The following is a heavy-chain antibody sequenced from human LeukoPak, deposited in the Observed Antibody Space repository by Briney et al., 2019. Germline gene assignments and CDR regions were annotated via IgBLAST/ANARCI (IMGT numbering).Heavy chain of an antibody. CDR3: ARDGPSYCSGGSCYGYYGMDV. Sequence: YWIGWVRQMPGKGLEWIGYIYYSGSTYYNPSLKSRVTISVDTSKNQFSLKLSSVTAADTAVYYCARDGPSYCSGGSCYGYYGMDVWGKGTTVTVSS. D-gene: IGHD2-15*01. J-gene: IGHJ6*04. CDR1: Y. V-gene: IGHV4-31*02. CDR2: IYYSGST.